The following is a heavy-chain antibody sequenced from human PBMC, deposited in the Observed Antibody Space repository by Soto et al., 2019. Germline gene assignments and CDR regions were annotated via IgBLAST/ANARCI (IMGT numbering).Heavy chain of an antibody. CDR3: ARVLYYGSGSYSPYGMDV. V-gene: IGHV1-69*01. D-gene: IGHD3-10*01. J-gene: IGHJ6*02. CDR2: VSPPFRTS. CDR1: GVSFNNNG. Sequence: QVQLVQSGAEVKKPGSSVKVSCKTSGVSFNNNGIGWVRQAPGHGREWMGGVSPPFRTSNYARKFQGRSSITADASTGTVNMELSSLTSEDTAQYYCARVLYYGSGSYSPYGMDVWGQGTTVTVSS.